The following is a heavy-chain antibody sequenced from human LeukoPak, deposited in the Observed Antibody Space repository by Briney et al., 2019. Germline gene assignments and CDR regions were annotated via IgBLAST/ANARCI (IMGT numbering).Heavy chain of an antibody. CDR3: ARREGVLVPTAIEGYFDY. CDR2: INHSGST. V-gene: IGHV4-34*01. J-gene: IGHJ4*02. D-gene: IGHD2-2*02. CDR1: GGSFSGYY. Sequence: SETLSLTCAVYGGSFSGYYWSWIRQPPGKGLEWIGEINHSGSTNYNPSLKSRVTISVDTSKNQFSLKLSSVTAADTAVYYCARREGVLVPTAIEGYFDYWGQGTLVTVSS.